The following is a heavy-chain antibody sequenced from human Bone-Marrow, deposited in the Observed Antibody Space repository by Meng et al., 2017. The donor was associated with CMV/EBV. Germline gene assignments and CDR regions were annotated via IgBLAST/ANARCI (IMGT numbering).Heavy chain of an antibody. CDR3: TRVHTALWDHDY. D-gene: IGHD3-10*01. CDR2: VYYSGAT. Sequence: SETLSLTCNVSGASVNSDNYYWSWIRQPPGKGLEYIGYVYYSGATNYNPSFKSRLTISIDTSKNQFSLKLTSVTAADTAIYYCTRVHTALWDHDYWGQGTLVTGCS. J-gene: IGHJ4*02. V-gene: IGHV4-61*01. CDR1: GASVNSDNYY.